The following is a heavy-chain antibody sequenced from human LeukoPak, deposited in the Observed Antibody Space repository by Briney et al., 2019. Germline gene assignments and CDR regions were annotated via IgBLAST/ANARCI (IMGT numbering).Heavy chain of an antibody. CDR3: ARDQYDTWSRRGNFDS. V-gene: IGHV3-7*03. J-gene: IGHJ4*02. CDR1: GFTFSKAW. D-gene: IGHD3-3*01. CDR2: IKLDGSEK. Sequence: PGGSLRLSCAVSGFTFSKAWMSWVRQAPGKGLEWVANIKLDGSEKNYVDSVKGRFTISRDNTKNSLYLQMNSLRVEDTAVFYCARDQYDTWSRRGNFDSWGQGTLVIVSS.